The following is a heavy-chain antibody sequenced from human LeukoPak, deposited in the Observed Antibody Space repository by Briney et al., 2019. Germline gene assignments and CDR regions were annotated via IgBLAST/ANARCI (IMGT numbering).Heavy chain of an antibody. CDR1: GFTFSSYA. Sequence: PGRSLRLSCAASGFTFSSYAMHWVRQAPGKGLEWVAVISYDGSNKYYADYVKGRFTISRDNSKNTLYLQMNSLRAEDTAVYYCARGPLPVDTAMVTVDYWGQGTLVTVSS. J-gene: IGHJ4*02. CDR3: ARGPLPVDTAMVTVDY. V-gene: IGHV3-30*04. CDR2: ISYDGSNK. D-gene: IGHD5-18*01.